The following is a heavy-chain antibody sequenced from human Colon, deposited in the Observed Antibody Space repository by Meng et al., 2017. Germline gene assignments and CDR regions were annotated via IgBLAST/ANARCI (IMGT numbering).Heavy chain of an antibody. CDR3: ARGYRGSTDGAD. J-gene: IGHJ4*02. CDR2: LNDNRYT. D-gene: IGHD3-16*01. Sequence: QLQLQESGSRLVKPSQTLSLNCAVSGDSVTTTLSSWSWIRQSPGKGLEWFGNLNDNRYTYYRPSLRSRVTISVDRSNNQFSLNLNSVTAADTAVYFCARGYRGSTDGADWGQGSLVTVSS. V-gene: IGHV4-30-2*06. CDR1: GDSVTTTLSS.